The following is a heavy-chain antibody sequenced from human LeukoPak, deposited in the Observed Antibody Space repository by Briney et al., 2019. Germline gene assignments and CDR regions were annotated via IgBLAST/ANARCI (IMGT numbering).Heavy chain of an antibody. CDR1: GGTFSSYA. CDR2: IIPIFGTA. Sequence: SVKVSCKASGGTFSSYAISWVRQAPGQGLEWMGGIIPIFGTANCAQKFQGRVTITADESTSTAYMELSSLRSEDTAVYYCARGPKGIVVVPAAIKVPYYYYMDVWGKGTTVTVSS. CDR3: ARGPKGIVVVPAAIKVPYYYYMDV. D-gene: IGHD2-2*01. V-gene: IGHV1-69*13. J-gene: IGHJ6*03.